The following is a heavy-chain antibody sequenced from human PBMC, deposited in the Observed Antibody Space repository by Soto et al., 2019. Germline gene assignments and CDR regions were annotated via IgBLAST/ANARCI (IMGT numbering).Heavy chain of an antibody. J-gene: IGHJ6*03. V-gene: IGHV3-11*01. D-gene: IGHD2-2*01. CDR3: ARDLTDIVVVPAANYYYYYMDV. CDR2: ISSSGSTI. Sequence: QVQLVESGGGLVKPGGSLRLSCAASGFTFSDYYMSWIRQAPGKGLEWVSYISSSGSTIYYADSVKGRFTISRDNAKNALYLQMDILRGEDTAVYYCARDLTDIVVVPAANYYYYYMDVWGKGTTVTVSS. CDR1: GFTFSDYY.